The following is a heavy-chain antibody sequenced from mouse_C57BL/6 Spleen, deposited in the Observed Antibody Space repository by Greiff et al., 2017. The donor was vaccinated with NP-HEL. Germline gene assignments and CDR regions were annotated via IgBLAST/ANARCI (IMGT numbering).Heavy chain of an antibody. J-gene: IGHJ3*01. V-gene: IGHV1-52*01. D-gene: IGHD2-2*01. CDR1: GYTFTSYW. CDR2: IDPSESET. CDR3: ARLEGYAGDFAY. Sequence: QVQLQQPGAELVRPGSSVKLSCKASGYTFTSYWMHWVKQRPIQGLEWIGNIDPSESETHYNQKFKDKATLTVDKSSSTAYMQLSSLTSEDSAVYYCARLEGYAGDFAYWGQGTLVTVSA.